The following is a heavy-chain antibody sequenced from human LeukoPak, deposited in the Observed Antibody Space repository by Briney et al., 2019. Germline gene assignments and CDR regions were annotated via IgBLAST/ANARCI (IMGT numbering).Heavy chain of an antibody. CDR1: GFTFSSYE. D-gene: IGHD6-13*01. Sequence: PGGSLRLSCAVSGFTFSSYEMNWVRQAPGQGLEWVSYISSSGRTIYYADSVKGRFTISRDNAKNSLYLQMNSLRVEDTAVYYCARRAIAEGFDYWGQGTLVTVSS. CDR3: ARRAIAEGFDY. CDR2: ISSSGRTI. V-gene: IGHV3-48*03. J-gene: IGHJ4*02.